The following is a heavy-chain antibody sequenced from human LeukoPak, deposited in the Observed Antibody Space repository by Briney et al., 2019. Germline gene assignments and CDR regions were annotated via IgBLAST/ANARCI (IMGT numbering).Heavy chain of an antibody. D-gene: IGHD6-13*01. CDR1: GGSFSGYY. V-gene: IGHV4-4*07. J-gene: IGHJ6*03. CDR3: ARERGSIAAAGLSGYYYYYYMDV. CDR2: IYTSGST. Sequence: PSETLSLTCAVYGGSFSGYYWSWIRQPAGKGLEWIERIYTSGSTNYNPSLKSRVTISVDTSKNQFSLKLSSVTAADTAVYYCARERGSIAAAGLSGYYYYYYMDVWGKGTTVTISS.